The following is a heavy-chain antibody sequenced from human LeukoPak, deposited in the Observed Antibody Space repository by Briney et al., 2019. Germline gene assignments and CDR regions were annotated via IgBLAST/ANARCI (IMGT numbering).Heavy chain of an antibody. CDR2: ISSSSSTI. Sequence: GGSLRLSCAASGFTFSSYTMNWVRQAPGKGLEWVSYISSSSSTIYYADSVKGRFTISRDNAKNSLYLHMNSQRVEDTAVYYCARGGYCSSTSCPKPKYFDYWGQGTLVTVSS. V-gene: IGHV3-48*01. CDR3: ARGGYCSSTSCPKPKYFDY. J-gene: IGHJ4*02. CDR1: GFTFSSYT. D-gene: IGHD2-2*01.